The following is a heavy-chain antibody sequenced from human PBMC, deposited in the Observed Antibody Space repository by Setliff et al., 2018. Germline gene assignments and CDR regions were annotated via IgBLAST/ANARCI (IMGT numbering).Heavy chain of an antibody. CDR3: ARDRVVVLAGRRGFYFDY. CDR2: LYTSGDT. J-gene: IGHJ4*02. D-gene: IGHD2-15*01. CDR1: GGSISSHY. Sequence: SETLSLTCTVSGGSISSHYWTWIRQPAGKGLEWIGRLYTSGDTNYNPSLKSRVSMSLDTSKNQFSLKLSSVTAADTAVYYCARDRVVVLAGRRGFYFDYWGQGTLVTAPQ. V-gene: IGHV4-4*07.